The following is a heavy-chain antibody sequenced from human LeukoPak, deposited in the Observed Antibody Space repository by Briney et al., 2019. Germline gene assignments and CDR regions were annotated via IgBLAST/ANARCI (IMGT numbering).Heavy chain of an antibody. J-gene: IGHJ2*01. CDR1: GFTFDDYG. V-gene: IGHV3-20*04. CDR3: AREYGDYSSYFDL. D-gene: IGHD4-17*01. Sequence: AGGSLRLSCAASGFTFDDYGMSWVRQAPGKGLEWVTGITWNGASTGFADSVKGRFTISRDNAKNSLYLGMSSLRAEDTALYYCAREYGDYSSYFDLWGRGTLVTVSS. CDR2: ITWNGAST.